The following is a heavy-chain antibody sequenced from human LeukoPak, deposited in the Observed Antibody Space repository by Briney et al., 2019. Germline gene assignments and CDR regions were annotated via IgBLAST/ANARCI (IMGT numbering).Heavy chain of an antibody. Sequence: PSETLSLTCTVSGASIHSNDSYWVWIRQPPGRGLEWIASVYYSGSTYYNPSLKSRVSTSVDTSKNQFSLKLTSVTAADTAVYYCATLDYWGQGTLVTVSS. CDR2: VYYSGST. CDR3: ATLDY. V-gene: IGHV4-39*01. J-gene: IGHJ4*02. CDR1: GASIHSNDSY.